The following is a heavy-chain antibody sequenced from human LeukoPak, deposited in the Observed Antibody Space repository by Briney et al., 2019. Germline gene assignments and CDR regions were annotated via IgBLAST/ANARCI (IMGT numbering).Heavy chain of an antibody. CDR2: INPNSGGT. CDR3: ARDLAYYYDSSGLDY. Sequence: ASVKVSCKASGYTFTGYYMHWMRQAPGQGLEWMGWINPNSGGTNYAQKFQGWVTMTRDTSISTAYMELSRLRSDDTAVYYCARDLAYYYDSSGLDYWGQGTLVTVSS. CDR1: GYTFTGYY. V-gene: IGHV1-2*04. J-gene: IGHJ4*02. D-gene: IGHD3-22*01.